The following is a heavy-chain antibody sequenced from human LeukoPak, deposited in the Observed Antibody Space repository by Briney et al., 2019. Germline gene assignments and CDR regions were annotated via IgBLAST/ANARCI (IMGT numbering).Heavy chain of an antibody. CDR3: ARSPCEIGGYYPEYFRH. CDR2: IKSDGST. J-gene: IGHJ1*01. Sequence: GGSLRLSCAASGFTFSSYWMHWVRQAPGKGLVWVSRIKSDGSTNYAASMKGRFTISRDNAKNTISLQMNSLSAEDTAVYYCARSPCEIGGYYPEYFRHWGQGTLVTVSS. V-gene: IGHV3-74*01. D-gene: IGHD3-22*01. CDR1: GFTFSSYW.